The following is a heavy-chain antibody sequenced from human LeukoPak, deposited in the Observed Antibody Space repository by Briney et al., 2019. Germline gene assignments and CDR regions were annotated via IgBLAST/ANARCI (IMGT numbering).Heavy chain of an antibody. V-gene: IGHV1-8*01. CDR1: GYTFTSYD. CDR3: ARGLGYYGSGSYSY. D-gene: IGHD3-10*01. Sequence: ASVKASCKASGYTFTSYDINWVRQATGQGLEWMGWMNPNSGNTGYAQKFQGRVTMTRNTSISTAYMELSSLRSEDTAVYYCARGLGYYGSGSYSYWGQGTLVTVSS. CDR2: MNPNSGNT. J-gene: IGHJ4*02.